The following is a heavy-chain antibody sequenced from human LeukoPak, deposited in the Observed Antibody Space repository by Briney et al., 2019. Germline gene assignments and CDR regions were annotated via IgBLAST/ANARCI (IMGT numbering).Heavy chain of an antibody. V-gene: IGHV1-2*02. D-gene: IGHD2-15*01. CDR2: INPNSGGT. CDR3: AREYCSGGNCYQGFDY. CDR1: GYTFTGYY. Sequence: ASVKVSCKASGYTFTGYYMHWVRQAPGQGLEWMGWINPNSGGTNYAQKFQGRVTMTRVTSISTAYMELGSLRSDDTALYYCAREYCSGGNCYQGFDYWGQGTLVTVSS. J-gene: IGHJ4*02.